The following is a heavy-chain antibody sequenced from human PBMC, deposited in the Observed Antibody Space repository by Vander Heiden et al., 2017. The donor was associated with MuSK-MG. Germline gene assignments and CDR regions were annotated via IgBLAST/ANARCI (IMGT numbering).Heavy chain of an antibody. CDR3: ARDGDCSGGSCYSVGY. CDR2: ISSSSSTI. CDR1: AFTCRGHS. Sequence: EVQLVESGGGLVQPGGSLRLSCAAAAFTCRGHSMHGFRQAPGKGLEWVSYISSSSSTIYYADSVKGRFTISRDNAKNSLYLQMNSLRDEDTAVYYCARDGDCSGGSCYSVGYWGQGTLVTVSS. D-gene: IGHD2-15*01. J-gene: IGHJ4*02. V-gene: IGHV3-48*02.